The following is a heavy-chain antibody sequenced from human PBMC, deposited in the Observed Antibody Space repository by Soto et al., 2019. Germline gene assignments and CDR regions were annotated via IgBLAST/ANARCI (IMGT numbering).Heavy chain of an antibody. V-gene: IGHV3-15*01. Sequence: GGSLRLSCAASGFTFSNAWMSWVRQAPGKGLEWVGRIKSKTDGGTTDYAAPVKGRFTISRDDSKNTLYLQMNSLKTEDTAVYYCTILTIFGVAPIDVWGQGTLVTVS. CDR2: IKSKTDGGTT. J-gene: IGHJ4*02. CDR1: GFTFSNAW. CDR3: TILTIFGVAPIDV. D-gene: IGHD3-3*01.